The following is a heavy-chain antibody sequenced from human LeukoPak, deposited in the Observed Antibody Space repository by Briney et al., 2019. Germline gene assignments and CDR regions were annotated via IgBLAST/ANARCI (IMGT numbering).Heavy chain of an antibody. Sequence: GASVKVSCKASGYTFTSYYIHWVRQAPGQGLEWMGIINPSGGSTSYAQKFQGRATMTRDTSTSTVYMELSSLRSEDTAVYYCARRDYGDPRAFDYWGQGTLVTVSS. D-gene: IGHD4-17*01. V-gene: IGHV1-46*01. J-gene: IGHJ4*02. CDR1: GYTFTSYY. CDR2: INPSGGST. CDR3: ARRDYGDPRAFDY.